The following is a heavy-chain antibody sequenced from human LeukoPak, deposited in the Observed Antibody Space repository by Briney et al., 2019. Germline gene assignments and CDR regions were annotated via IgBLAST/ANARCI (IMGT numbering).Heavy chain of an antibody. CDR2: IIAYNGNT. V-gene: IGHV1-18*01. CDR1: GYTFTSYG. CDR3: ARDRPDYYGSGSSYYFDY. J-gene: IGHJ4*02. Sequence: ASVKVSCKASGYTFTSYGISWVRQAPGQGLEWMGWIIAYNGNTNYAQKLQGRVTMTTDTSTSTAYMELRSLRSDDTAVYYCARDRPDYYGSGSSYYFDYWGQGTLVTVSS. D-gene: IGHD3-10*01.